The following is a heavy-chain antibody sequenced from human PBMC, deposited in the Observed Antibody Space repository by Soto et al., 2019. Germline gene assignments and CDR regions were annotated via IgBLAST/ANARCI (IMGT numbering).Heavy chain of an antibody. CDR1: VFTSSG. Sequence: QDQLVQSGAEVKKPGASVKVSCKASVFTSSGISWVRQAPGQRLEWMGWISTHNGNTIYAQNFQGRVIMTMDTSTTTVYMELRSLRPDDTAVYLCAREAILGLFYAYDLWGQGKMVTVSS. CDR3: AREAILGLFYAYDL. D-gene: IGHD3-3*01. J-gene: IGHJ3*01. V-gene: IGHV1-18*04. CDR2: ISTHNGNT.